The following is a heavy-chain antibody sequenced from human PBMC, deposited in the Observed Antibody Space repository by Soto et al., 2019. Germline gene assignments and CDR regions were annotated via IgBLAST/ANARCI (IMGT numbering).Heavy chain of an antibody. CDR3: ARDDGLTHFRY. CDR1: GFDFSSHG. Sequence: QGQLVESGGGVVQPGRSLRLSCTVSGFDFSSHGYHWVRQAPGKGLEWVAVIWHDGSQKYYADSVKGRFTISRDDAKATLYLQMNSLRADDTALYHCARDDGLTHFRYWGQGALVTVSP. J-gene: IGHJ4*02. D-gene: IGHD1-20*01. CDR2: IWHDGSQK. V-gene: IGHV3-33*01.